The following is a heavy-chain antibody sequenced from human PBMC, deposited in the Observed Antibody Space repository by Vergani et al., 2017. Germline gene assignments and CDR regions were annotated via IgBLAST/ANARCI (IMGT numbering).Heavy chain of an antibody. Sequence: QVHLVESGGGVVQPGRSLRLSCVVSGFTSSYYGMHWVRQAPGKGLEWVAVISYDGTQKYYADSVKGRFTISRDNAKNSLYLQMNSLRAEDTAVYYCARGLREYSYGYHDYWGQGTLVTVSS. V-gene: IGHV3-30*03. CDR1: GFTSSYYG. CDR2: ISYDGTQK. D-gene: IGHD5-18*01. J-gene: IGHJ4*02. CDR3: ARGLREYSYGYHDY.